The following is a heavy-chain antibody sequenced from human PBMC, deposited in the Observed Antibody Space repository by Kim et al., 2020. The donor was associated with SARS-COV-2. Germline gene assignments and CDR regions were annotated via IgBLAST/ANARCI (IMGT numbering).Heavy chain of an antibody. J-gene: IGHJ4*02. CDR1: GFTFNNYW. CDR2: ITSEGSGE. CDR3: AREGGRAYSEAAD. Sequence: GGSLRLSCAASGFTFNNYWMHWVRQAPGKGLEWVANITSEGSGEYYVDSVRGRFTISRDNAKNTLYLQMNSLRAEDTAIYYCAREGGRAYSEAADWGQGTLVTVSS. D-gene: IGHD2-15*01. V-gene: IGHV3-7*03.